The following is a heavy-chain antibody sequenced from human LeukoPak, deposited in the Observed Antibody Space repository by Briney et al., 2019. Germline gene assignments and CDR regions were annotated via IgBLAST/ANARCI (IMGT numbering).Heavy chain of an antibody. CDR2: IGGSGGYT. CDR1: GFTFSSFV. Sequence: PGGSLRLSCAASGFTFSSFVMSWVRQAPGKGLEWVSGIGGSGGYTYYADSVKGRFTISRDNSKSTLYLQMTSLRAEDTAVYYCATPVATSDYYYYGVDVWGQGTTVTVSS. V-gene: IGHV3-23*01. CDR3: ATPVATSDYYYYGVDV. D-gene: IGHD5-12*01. J-gene: IGHJ6*02.